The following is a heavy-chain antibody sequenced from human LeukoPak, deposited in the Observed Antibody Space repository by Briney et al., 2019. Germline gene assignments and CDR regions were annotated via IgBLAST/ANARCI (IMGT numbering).Heavy chain of an antibody. D-gene: IGHD2-2*01. CDR2: IYYSGST. J-gene: IGHJ5*02. CDR3: ARGIVVPAAMGFDP. CDR1: GGSISSGAYY. V-gene: IGHV4-30-4*08. Sequence: PSETLSLTCTVSGGSISSGAYYWSWIRQPPGKGLERIGYIYYSGSTYYNPSLKSRVTISVDTSKNQFSLKLSSVTAADTAVYYCARGIVVPAAMGFDPWGQGTLVTVSS.